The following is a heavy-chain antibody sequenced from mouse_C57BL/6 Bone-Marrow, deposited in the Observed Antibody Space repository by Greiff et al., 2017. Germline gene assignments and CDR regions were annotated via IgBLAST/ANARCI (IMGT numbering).Heavy chain of an antibody. V-gene: IGHV1-64*01. CDR3: ARSLYDYAYYYAMDY. J-gene: IGHJ4*01. CDR1: GYTFTSYW. Sequence: VQLQQPGAELVKPGASVKLSCKASGYTFTSYWMHWVKQRPGQGLEWIGMIHPNSGSTNYNEKFKSKATLTVDKSSSTAYMQLSSLTSEDSAVYYCARSLYDYAYYYAMDYWGQGTSVTVSS. CDR2: IHPNSGST. D-gene: IGHD2-4*01.